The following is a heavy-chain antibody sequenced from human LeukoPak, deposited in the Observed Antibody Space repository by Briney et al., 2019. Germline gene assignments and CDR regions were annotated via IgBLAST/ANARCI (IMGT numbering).Heavy chain of an antibody. CDR3: ATRCVWGCPFLDY. V-gene: IGHV3-23*01. J-gene: IGHJ4*02. CDR2: ISGSGGST. Sequence: GGSLRLSCAASGFTFSSYAMSWVRQAPGKELEWVSAISGSGGSTYYADSVKGRFTTSRDNSKNTLYLQMNSLRAEDTAVYYCATRCVWGCPFLDYWGQGTLVTVSS. D-gene: IGHD7-27*01. CDR1: GFTFSSYA.